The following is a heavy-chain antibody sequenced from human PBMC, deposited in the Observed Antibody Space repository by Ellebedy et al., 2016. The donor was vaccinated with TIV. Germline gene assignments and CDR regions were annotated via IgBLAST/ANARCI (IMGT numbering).Heavy chain of an antibody. CDR1: GFTFSGHW. J-gene: IGHJ4*02. CDR3: ARAGGRHSTGSGFY. CDR2: IQEDGSEA. D-gene: IGHD3-16*01. Sequence: PGGSLRLSCAAPGFTFSGHWMSWVCQAPGNGLECVANIQEDGSEAYYVDSVKGRFTISRDNAKNSLYLQMSNLRAEDTAVFYCARAGGRHSTGSGFYWGQGTRVTVST. V-gene: IGHV3-7*03.